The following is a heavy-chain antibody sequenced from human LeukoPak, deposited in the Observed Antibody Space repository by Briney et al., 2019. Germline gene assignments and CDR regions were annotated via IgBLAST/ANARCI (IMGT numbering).Heavy chain of an antibody. D-gene: IGHD3-16*01. CDR3: ARDSLGGDY. CDR2: IWNDGSKK. CDR1: GFTFGTFG. Sequence: PGGSLRLSCAASGFTFGTFGMHWVRRAPGKGLEWVAVIWNDGSKKFYADSVKGRFTISGDNSKNTLYLQMNSLRAEDTAVYYCARDSLGGDYWGQGTLVTVSS. J-gene: IGHJ4*02. V-gene: IGHV3-33*01.